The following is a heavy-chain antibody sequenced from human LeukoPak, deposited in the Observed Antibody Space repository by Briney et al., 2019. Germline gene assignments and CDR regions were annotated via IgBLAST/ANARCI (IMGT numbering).Heavy chain of an antibody. CDR1: GYSFTNYW. Sequence: GESLKISCQGSGYSFTNYWISWVRQMPGKGLEWMGRIDPSDSYINYNPSFQGHVTISVDKSISTAYLQWSSLKASDTAMYYCASRNWFDPWGQGTLVTVSS. CDR2: IDPSDSYI. J-gene: IGHJ5*02. CDR3: ASRNWFDP. V-gene: IGHV5-10-1*01.